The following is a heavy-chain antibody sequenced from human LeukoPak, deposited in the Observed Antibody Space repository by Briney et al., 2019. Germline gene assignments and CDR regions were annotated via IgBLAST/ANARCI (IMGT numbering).Heavy chain of an antibody. D-gene: IGHD3-22*01. V-gene: IGHV3-53*01. J-gene: IGHJ5*02. CDR1: GFTVSDNY. CDR3: ARHDSWAGWFDP. CDR2: IYRGGTT. Sequence: GGSLRLSCAASGFTVSDNYMSWVRQAPGKGLEWVSVIYRGGTTYSADSVKGRFTISRDNSKNTLYLQMNSLRAEDTAVYYCARHDSWAGWFDPWGQGTLVTVSS.